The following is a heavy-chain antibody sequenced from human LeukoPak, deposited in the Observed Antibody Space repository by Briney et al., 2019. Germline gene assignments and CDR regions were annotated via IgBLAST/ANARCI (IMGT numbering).Heavy chain of an antibody. J-gene: IGHJ5*02. CDR2: IYPGDSDT. D-gene: IGHD2-2*01. Sequence: GESLKISCKGSGYSFTSYWIGWVRQMPGKGLEWMGIIYPGDSDTRYSPSFQGQVTISADKSISTAYLQWSSLKASDTAMYYCARAVVPAATAGHWFDPWGQGTLVTVSS. CDR3: ARAVVPAATAGHWFDP. V-gene: IGHV5-51*01. CDR1: GYSFTSYW.